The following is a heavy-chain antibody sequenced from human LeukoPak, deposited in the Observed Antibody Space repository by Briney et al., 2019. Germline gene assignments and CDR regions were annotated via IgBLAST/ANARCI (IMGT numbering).Heavy chain of an antibody. J-gene: IGHJ4*02. CDR2: IYGGGST. CDR3: ASWPVGWYGEDS. CDR1: GLSVSSNF. Sequence: AGGSLRLSCAATGLSVSSNFMSWVRQAPGKGLEWVSVIYGGGSTYYADSVEGRFTISRDTPKNTLYLQMNSLRVEDTAVYYCASWPVGWYGEDSWGQGTLVTVSS. V-gene: IGHV3-53*01. D-gene: IGHD6-19*01.